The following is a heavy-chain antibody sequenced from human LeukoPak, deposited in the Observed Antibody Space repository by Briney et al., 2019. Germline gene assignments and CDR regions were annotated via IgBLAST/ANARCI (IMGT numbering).Heavy chain of an antibody. J-gene: IGHJ4*02. V-gene: IGHV3-30*02. Sequence: GGSLRLSCEASGFTFSSYAMHWVRQAPGKGLEWVAFIRYDERNKYYSDSVKGRPTISRDNSKNTLYLQMNSLRAEDTAVYYCARERGFMMMIDYWGQGTLVTVSS. CDR3: ARERGFMMMIDY. D-gene: IGHD3-16*01. CDR1: GFTFSSYA. CDR2: IRYDERNK.